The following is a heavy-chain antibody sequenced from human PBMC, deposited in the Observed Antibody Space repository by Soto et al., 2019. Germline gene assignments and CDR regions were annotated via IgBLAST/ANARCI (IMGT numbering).Heavy chain of an antibody. CDR2: ISYDGSNK. Sequence: QVQLVESGGGVVQPGRSLRLSCAASGFTFSMYAMHWVRQAPGKGLEWVAVISYDGSNKYYGDSVKGRFTISRDNSKSTLDLQMNSLRSEDTAIYYCARGGSQRWLQSLWALEIWGQGTMVTVSS. D-gene: IGHD5-12*01. J-gene: IGHJ3*02. CDR1: GFTFSMYA. V-gene: IGHV3-30-3*01. CDR3: ARGGSQRWLQSLWALEI.